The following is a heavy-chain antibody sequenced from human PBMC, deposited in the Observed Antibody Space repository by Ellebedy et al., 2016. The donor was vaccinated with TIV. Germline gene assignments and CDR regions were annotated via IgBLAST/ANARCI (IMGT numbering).Heavy chain of an antibody. CDR2: ISPDGSQI. J-gene: IGHJ4*02. CDR1: GFALRSDW. CDR3: TRDVAYFRFDY. D-gene: IGHD3-16*01. V-gene: IGHV3-7*03. Sequence: GESLKISCVASGFALRSDWVTWVRRAPGKGLEWVANISPDGSQISYVDSVKGRFTISRDNAKNSVYLHMDSLRAEDTAMYFCTRDVAYFRFDYWGQGTLVTVSS.